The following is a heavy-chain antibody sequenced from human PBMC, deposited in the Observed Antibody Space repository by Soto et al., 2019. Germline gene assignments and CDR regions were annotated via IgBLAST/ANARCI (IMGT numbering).Heavy chain of an antibody. D-gene: IGHD5-18*01. Sequence: PGGSLRLSCAASGFTFSSYWMSWVRQAPGKGLEWVANIKQDGSEKYYVDSVKGRFTISRDNAKNSLYLQMNSLRAEDTAVYYCAKGLTAMVTDYYYGMDVWGQGTTVTV. CDR2: IKQDGSEK. CDR1: GFTFSSYW. CDR3: AKGLTAMVTDYYYGMDV. V-gene: IGHV3-7*03. J-gene: IGHJ6*02.